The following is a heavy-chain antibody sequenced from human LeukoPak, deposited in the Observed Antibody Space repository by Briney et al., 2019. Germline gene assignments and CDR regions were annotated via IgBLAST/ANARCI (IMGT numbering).Heavy chain of an antibody. D-gene: IGHD6-13*01. CDR1: GFTFSSYA. Sequence: GGSLRLSCAVSGFTFSSYAMSWVRQAPGKGLEWVSAISGSGGSTYYADSVKGRFTISRDNSKNTLYLQMNSLRAEDTAVYYCAKDRIAAAGTWEYFQHWGQGTLVTVSS. CDR2: ISGSGGST. CDR3: AKDRIAAAGTWEYFQH. J-gene: IGHJ1*01. V-gene: IGHV3-23*01.